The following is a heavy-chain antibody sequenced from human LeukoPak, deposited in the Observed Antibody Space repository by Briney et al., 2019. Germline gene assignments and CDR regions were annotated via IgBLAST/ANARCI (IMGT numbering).Heavy chain of an antibody. V-gene: IGHV3-21*01. CDR2: VSSSGSDK. D-gene: IGHD1-26*01. J-gene: IGHJ4*02. Sequence: PGGSLRLSCAASGFNFSIYRMTWVRPAPGKGLEWVSSVSSSGSDKYYADSMEGRFIISRDNAKNSVYLQMNSLKAEDTAVYYCTRGDVGATLWGQGALVTVSS. CDR3: TRGDVGATL. CDR1: GFNFSIYR.